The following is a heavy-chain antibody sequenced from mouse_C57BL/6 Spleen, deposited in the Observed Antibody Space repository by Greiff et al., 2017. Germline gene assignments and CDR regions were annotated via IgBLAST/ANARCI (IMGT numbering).Heavy chain of an antibody. V-gene: IGHV1-50*01. CDR2: IDPSDSYT. CDR3: ALVTTGWFAY. CDR1: GYTFTSYW. Sequence: QVQLKQPGAELVKPGASVKLSCKASGYTFTSYWMQWVKQRPGQGLEWIGEIDPSDSYTNYNQKFKGKATLTVDTSSSTAYMQLSSLTSEDSAVYYCALVTTGWFAYWGQGTLVTVSA. D-gene: IGHD2-12*01. J-gene: IGHJ3*01.